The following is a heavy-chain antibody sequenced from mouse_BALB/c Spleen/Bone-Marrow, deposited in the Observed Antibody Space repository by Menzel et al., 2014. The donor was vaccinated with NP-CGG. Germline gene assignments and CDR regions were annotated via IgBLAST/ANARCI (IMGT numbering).Heavy chain of an antibody. D-gene: IGHD2-3*01. J-gene: IGHJ4*01. Sequence: VMLVESGPGLVAPSQSLSITCTVSGFSLSRYSVHWVRQPPGKGLEWLGMIWGGGNTDYNSALKSRLSISKDNSKSQVFFKMNSLQTDDTAMYYCARRSPGWPYAMDYWGQGTSVTVSS. CDR3: ARRSPGWPYAMDY. CDR1: GFSLSRYS. CDR2: IWGGGNT. V-gene: IGHV2-6-4*01.